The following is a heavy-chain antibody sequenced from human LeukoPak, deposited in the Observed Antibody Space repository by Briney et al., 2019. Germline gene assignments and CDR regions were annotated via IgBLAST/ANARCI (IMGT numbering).Heavy chain of an antibody. J-gene: IGHJ4*02. CDR1: GFTFSTYA. V-gene: IGHV3-23*01. D-gene: IGHD2-15*01. CDR2: ISGSDDGT. CDR3: AKSPVSSCRGSFCYPFDY. Sequence: GGSLRLSCAASGFTFSTYAMSWVRQIPGKGLEWVSAISGSDDGTYYADSVKGRFTISRDNSRNTLYLQMNTLRAEDTAVNFCAKSPVSSCRGSFCYPFDYWGQGNLVTVSS.